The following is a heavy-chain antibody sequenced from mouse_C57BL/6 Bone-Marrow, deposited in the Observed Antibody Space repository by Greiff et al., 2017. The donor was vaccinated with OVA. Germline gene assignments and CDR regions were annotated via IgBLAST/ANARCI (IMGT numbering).Heavy chain of an antibody. J-gene: IGHJ4*01. D-gene: IGHD1-1*01. CDR2: ISSGGSYT. V-gene: IGHV5-6*02. CDR3: ARHYYGSSYEGYYAMDY. Sequence: DVMLVESGGDLVKPGGSLKLSCAASGFAFSSYGMSWVRQTPDKRLEWVATISSGGSYTYYPDSVKGRFTISRDNAKNTLYLQMSSLKSEDKAMYYCARHYYGSSYEGYYAMDYWGQGTSVTVSS. CDR1: GFAFSSYG.